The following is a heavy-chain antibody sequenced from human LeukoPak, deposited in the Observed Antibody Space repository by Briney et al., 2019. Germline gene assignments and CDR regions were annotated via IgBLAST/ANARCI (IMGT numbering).Heavy chain of an antibody. J-gene: IGHJ3*02. V-gene: IGHV1-69*13. CDR2: IIPIFGTA. Sequence: SVKVSCKASGGTFSSYAISWVRQAPGQGLEWMGGIIPIFGTANYAQKFQGRVTITADESTSTAYMGLSSLRSEDTAVYYCATEYYYDSSGYAGAFDIWGQGTMVTVSS. D-gene: IGHD3-22*01. CDR1: GGTFSSYA. CDR3: ATEYYYDSSGYAGAFDI.